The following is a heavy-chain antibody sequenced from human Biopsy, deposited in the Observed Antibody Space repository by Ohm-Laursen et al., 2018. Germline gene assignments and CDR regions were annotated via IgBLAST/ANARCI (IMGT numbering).Heavy chain of an antibody. V-gene: IGHV3-33*01. Sequence: SLRLSCAASGFTFSSYGIHWVRQAPGKGLEWVAVIWYDGSNKYSADSVKGRFSISRDNSKNSLYLQMHSLRAEDTAVYYCARGSGGLAYCGGDCYSHAFEIWGQGTLVTVSS. CDR1: GFTFSSYG. D-gene: IGHD2-21*02. CDR2: IWYDGSNK. J-gene: IGHJ3*02. CDR3: ARGSGGLAYCGGDCYSHAFEI.